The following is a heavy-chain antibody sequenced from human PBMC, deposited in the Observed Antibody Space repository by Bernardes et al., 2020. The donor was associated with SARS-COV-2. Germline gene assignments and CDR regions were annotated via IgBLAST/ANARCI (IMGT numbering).Heavy chain of an antibody. CDR1: GYTFTGYY. V-gene: IGHV1-2*02. J-gene: IGHJ4*02. CDR3: ARDPDTTMGHFDY. D-gene: IGHD3-10*01. CDR2: INPNSGGT. Sequence: SVKVSCKASGYTFTGYYMHWVRQAPGQGLEWMGWINPNSGGTNYAQKFQGRVTMTRDTSISTAYMELSRLRSDDTAVYYCARDPDTTMGHFDYWGQGTLVTVSS.